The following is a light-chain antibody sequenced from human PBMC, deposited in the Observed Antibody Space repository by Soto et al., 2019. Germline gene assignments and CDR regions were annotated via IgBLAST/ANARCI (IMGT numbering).Light chain of an antibody. V-gene: IGLV1-40*01. CDR3: TSPTPGSLYV. Sequence: QYGQTQPPSVSEALGQRVTSSCIGGSSNIGAGYEVHWYQQLPGTVPKLLIYRNTYRPSGVPDRFSGSRSATSASLTITGLQAEDEADYFCTSPTPGSLYVFGTGNKVPVL. CDR2: RNT. CDR1: SSNIGAGYE. J-gene: IGLJ1*01.